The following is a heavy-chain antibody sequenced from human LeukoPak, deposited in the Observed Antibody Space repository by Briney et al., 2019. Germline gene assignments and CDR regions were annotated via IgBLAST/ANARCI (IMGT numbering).Heavy chain of an antibody. Sequence: SETLSLTRAVYGGSFSGYYWSWIRQPPGKGLERIGEINHSGSTNYNPSLKSRVTISVDTSKNQFSLKLSSVTAADTAVYYCARGSLWFGEDYWGQGTLVTVSS. CDR1: GGSFSGYY. CDR3: ARGSLWFGEDY. CDR2: INHSGST. V-gene: IGHV4-34*01. D-gene: IGHD3-10*01. J-gene: IGHJ4*02.